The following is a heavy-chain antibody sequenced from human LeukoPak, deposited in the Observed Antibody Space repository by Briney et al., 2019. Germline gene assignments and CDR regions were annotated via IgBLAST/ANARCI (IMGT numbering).Heavy chain of an antibody. D-gene: IGHD1-26*01. V-gene: IGHV3-49*03. CDR1: GFTLGDYS. CDR2: IKSRNYGGTT. CDR3: TSAEVGATVGYYGMDV. J-gene: IGHJ6*02. Sequence: GGSLRLSCTASGFTLGDYSMSWFRQAPGKGLEWVGFIKSRNYGGTTEYAASVKGRFSISRDDSKSIAYLQTNSLKTEDTAVYYCTSAEVGATVGYYGMDVWGQGTTVTVSS.